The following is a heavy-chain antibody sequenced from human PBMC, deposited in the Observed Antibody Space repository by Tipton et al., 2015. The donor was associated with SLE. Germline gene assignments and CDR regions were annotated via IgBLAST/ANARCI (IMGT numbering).Heavy chain of an antibody. CDR2: IYYTGSA. V-gene: IGHV4-39*07. D-gene: IGHD3-10*01. Sequence: TLSLTCTVSGDSISDGDYYWGWIRQPPGKGLEWIGSIYYTGSAYYNLRSRVTISIDTSKNQFSLRLSSVTAADTAMYYCASHVGSGSWGSYYFDFWGQGALVTVSS. J-gene: IGHJ4*02. CDR1: GDSISDGDYY. CDR3: ASHVGSGSWGSYYFDF.